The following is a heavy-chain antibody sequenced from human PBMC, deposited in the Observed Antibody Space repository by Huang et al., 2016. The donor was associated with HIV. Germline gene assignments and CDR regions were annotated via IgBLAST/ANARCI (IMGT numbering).Heavy chain of an antibody. V-gene: IGHV4-59*11. CDR2: VFHNGNT. CDR3: ARGGVVASVAVHIDTWFDS. J-gene: IGHJ5*01. CDR1: GGSFTGHY. Sequence: QVQLQESGPGLVKPSETLSLSCTVSGGSFTGHYWSWLRQPPGKGLEWIASVFHNGNTNYNPSLSRRVSISADTSTNQFSLRLTSVTAADTAVYYCARGGVVASVAVHIDTWFDSWGQGSQVTVSS. D-gene: IGHD2-15*01.